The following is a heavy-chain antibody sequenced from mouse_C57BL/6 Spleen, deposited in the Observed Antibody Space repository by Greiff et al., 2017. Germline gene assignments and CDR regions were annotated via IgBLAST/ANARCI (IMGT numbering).Heavy chain of an antibody. CDR1: GFNIKDYY. D-gene: IGHD1-1*01. V-gene: IGHV14-2*01. J-gene: IGHJ2*01. CDR3: ARFPIDYCGSSSFDD. CDR2: IDPEVGET. Sequence: VQLQQSGAELVKPGASVKLSCTASGFNIKDYYMHWVKQRTEQGLEWIGRIDPEVGETTYAPKFQGQATISADTSSNTAYLQLISLTSEDLAVYYLARFPIDYCGSSSFDDRRQGTPLPASS.